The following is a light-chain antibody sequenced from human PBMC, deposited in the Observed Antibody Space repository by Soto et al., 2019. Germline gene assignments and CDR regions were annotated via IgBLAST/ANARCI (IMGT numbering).Light chain of an antibody. Sequence: DIQMTQSPSTLSASVGDIVTITFRASQNVNKWLAWFQQKPGKVPKLLIFDASTLQTGVPSRFSGSGSGTDFTLTISSLQPEDFATYYCQQYDSFSVTFGQGTK. CDR2: DAS. V-gene: IGKV1-5*01. CDR1: QNVNKW. J-gene: IGKJ1*01. CDR3: QQYDSFSVT.